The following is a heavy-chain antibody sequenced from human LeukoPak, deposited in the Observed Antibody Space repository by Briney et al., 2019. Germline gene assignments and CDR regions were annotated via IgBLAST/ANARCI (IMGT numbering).Heavy chain of an antibody. J-gene: IGHJ5*02. V-gene: IGHV1-18*01. CDR1: GYTFTSYG. Sequence: ASVKVSCKASGYTFTSYGISWVRQAPGQGLEWMGWISAYNGNTNYAQKLQGRVTMTTDTSTSTAYMELRSLRSDDTAVYYCARSPLPAATYSWFGPWGQGTLVTVSS. D-gene: IGHD2-2*01. CDR2: ISAYNGNT. CDR3: ARSPLPAATYSWFGP.